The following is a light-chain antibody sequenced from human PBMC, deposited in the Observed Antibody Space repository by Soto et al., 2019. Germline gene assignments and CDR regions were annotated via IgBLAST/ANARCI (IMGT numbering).Light chain of an antibody. CDR1: SSNIGAGYD. V-gene: IGLV1-40*01. Sequence: QSVLTQPPSVSGAPGQWVTISCTGSSSNIGAGYDVHWYQQLPGTAPKLLIYGNSNRPSGVPDRFSGSKSGTSASLAITGLQAEDEADYYCQSYDSSLSVPFGGGTKLTVL. CDR3: QSYDSSLSVP. J-gene: IGLJ3*02. CDR2: GNS.